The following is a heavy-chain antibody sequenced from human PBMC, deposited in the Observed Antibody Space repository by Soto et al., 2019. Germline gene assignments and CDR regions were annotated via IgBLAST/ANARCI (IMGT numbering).Heavy chain of an antibody. Sequence: SETLSLTCAVSGYSITSGYYWGWIRQPPGKGLEWMGTIHHTGGTYYNPSLKSRVSMSIDTSKNQFSLRLSSVTAADTAVHYCARVGPECNSVSCIRGRWFDTWGQGTLVTVSS. CDR1: GYSITSGYY. V-gene: IGHV4-38-2*01. J-gene: IGHJ5*02. CDR2: IHHTGGT. D-gene: IGHD3-16*01. CDR3: ARVGPECNSVSCIRGRWFDT.